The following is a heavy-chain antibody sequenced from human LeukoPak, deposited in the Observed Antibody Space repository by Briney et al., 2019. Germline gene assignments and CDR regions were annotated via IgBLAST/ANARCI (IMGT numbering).Heavy chain of an antibody. J-gene: IGHJ4*02. Sequence: GGSLRLACAASGFTFSSYGMSWVSQAPGKGLEWVSAISGSGGSAYYADSVKGRFTISRDNSKNTLYLQMNSLRAEDTAVYYCAKVLKNSSGYYLFDYWGQGTPVTVSS. CDR3: AKVLKNSSGYYLFDY. CDR2: ISGSGGSA. D-gene: IGHD3-22*01. CDR1: GFTFSSYG. V-gene: IGHV3-23*01.